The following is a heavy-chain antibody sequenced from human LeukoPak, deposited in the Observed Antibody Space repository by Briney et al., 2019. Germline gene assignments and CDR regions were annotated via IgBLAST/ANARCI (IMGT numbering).Heavy chain of an antibody. CDR2: ISDSGSTK. D-gene: IGHD6-13*01. V-gene: IGHV3-48*03. CDR1: GFTFSSYE. Sequence: GGSLRLSCAASGFTFSSYEMNWVRQAPGKGLEWVSYISDSGSTKYYADSVKGRFTISRDNAKNSLYLQMSSLRAEDTAVYYCARPYSSRWDNWFDPWGQGTLVTVSS. J-gene: IGHJ5*02. CDR3: ARPYSSRWDNWFDP.